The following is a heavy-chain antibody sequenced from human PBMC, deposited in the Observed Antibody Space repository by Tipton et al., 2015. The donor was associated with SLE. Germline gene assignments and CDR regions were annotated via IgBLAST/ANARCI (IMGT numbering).Heavy chain of an antibody. Sequence: TLSLTRTVSGGSISRYYWGWIRQPAGKGLEWIGRIYTGGNTKYNPSLESRVTLSVDASKNHFSLKLISVTAADTAVYYCAREFLNPVTTVHYYFDLWGRGTLVTVSS. CDR3: AREFLNPVTTVHYYFDL. V-gene: IGHV4-4*07. D-gene: IGHD4-11*01. CDR1: GGSISRYY. CDR2: IYTGGNT. J-gene: IGHJ2*01.